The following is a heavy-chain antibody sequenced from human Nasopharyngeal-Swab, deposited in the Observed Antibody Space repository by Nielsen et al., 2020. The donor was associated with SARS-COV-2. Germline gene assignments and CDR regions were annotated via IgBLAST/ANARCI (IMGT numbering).Heavy chain of an antibody. CDR1: GFTFSDYY. CDR3: TRLTYYYDSSSGG. Sequence: GGSLRLSCAASGFTFSDYYMSWIRQAPGKGLEWVSYISSSGSTIYYADSVKGRFTISRDNAKNSLYLQMDNLRAEDTAVYYCTRLTYYYDSSSGGWGQGTLVTVSS. D-gene: IGHD3-22*01. CDR2: ISSSGSTI. J-gene: IGHJ4*02. V-gene: IGHV3-11*04.